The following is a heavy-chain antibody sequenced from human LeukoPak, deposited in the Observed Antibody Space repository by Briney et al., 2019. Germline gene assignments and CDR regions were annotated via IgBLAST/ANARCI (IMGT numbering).Heavy chain of an antibody. CDR1: GFTFSSYA. CDR2: ISGSGDNT. V-gene: IGHV3-23*01. Sequence: PGGSLRLSCAASGFTFSSYAMSWVRQAPGKGLEWVSGISGSGDNTYYADSVKGRFTISRDNSKNTLYVQMNSLRAEDTAVYYCAKVGGNKYYFDYWGQGTLVTVSS. D-gene: IGHD4-23*01. J-gene: IGHJ4*02. CDR3: AKVGGNKYYFDY.